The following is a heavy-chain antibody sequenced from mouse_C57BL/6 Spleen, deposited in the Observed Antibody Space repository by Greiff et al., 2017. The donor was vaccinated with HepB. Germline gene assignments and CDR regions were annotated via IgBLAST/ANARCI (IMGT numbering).Heavy chain of an antibody. CDR3: AGDSSGYPAWFAY. CDR1: GYTFTSYW. V-gene: IGHV1-53*01. D-gene: IGHD3-2*02. CDR2: INPSNGGT. J-gene: IGHJ3*01. Sequence: VQLQQPGTELVKPGASVKLSCKASGYTFTSYWMHWVKQRPGQGLEWIGTINPSNGGTNYNEKFKSKATLTVDKSSSTAYMQLSILTSEDSAVYYCAGDSSGYPAWFAYWGQGTLVTVSA.